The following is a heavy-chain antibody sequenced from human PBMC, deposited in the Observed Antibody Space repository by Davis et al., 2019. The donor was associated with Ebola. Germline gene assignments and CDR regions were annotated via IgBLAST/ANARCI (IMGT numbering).Heavy chain of an antibody. CDR1: GFTFSSYS. CDR3: AKVVVIPGVYFDY. Sequence: PGGSLRLSCAASGFTFSSYSMNWVRQAPGKGLEWVSAIYSVDSTYYADSVKGRFTISRDNSKNTLYLEMNSLRVEDTAVYYCAKVVVIPGVYFDYWGQGTLVTVSS. J-gene: IGHJ4*02. CDR2: IYSVDST. V-gene: IGHV3-66*01. D-gene: IGHD3-22*01.